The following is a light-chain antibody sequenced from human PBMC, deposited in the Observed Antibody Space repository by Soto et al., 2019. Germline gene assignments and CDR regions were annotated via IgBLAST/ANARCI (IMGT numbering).Light chain of an antibody. Sequence: QSALTQPASVSGSPGQSITISCTGTSSDIGAYNFVSWYQQHPGKAPKLMLYDVNIRPSGVSNRFSGSKSGNTASLTISGLEAEDEYDYYCTSSTTSTTMIFGGGTKLTVL. CDR2: DVN. CDR3: TSSTTSTTMI. CDR1: SSDIGAYNF. V-gene: IGLV2-14*03. J-gene: IGLJ2*01.